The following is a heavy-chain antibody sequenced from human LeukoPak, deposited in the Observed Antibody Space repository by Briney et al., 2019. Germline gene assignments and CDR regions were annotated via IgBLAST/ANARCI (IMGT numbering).Heavy chain of an antibody. J-gene: IGHJ4*02. CDR1: GYTFTSYS. Sequence: ASVNVSCKASGYTFTSYSISGVRQAPGQGLEGMGWISAYNGNTIYAQKVKGRVTMTTHTSTSTAYMELRSLKSDDTAVYYCARASYCSDGSCYSDYWGQGTLVTVSS. CDR3: ARASYCSDGSCYSDY. V-gene: IGHV1-18*01. D-gene: IGHD2-15*01. CDR2: ISAYNGNT.